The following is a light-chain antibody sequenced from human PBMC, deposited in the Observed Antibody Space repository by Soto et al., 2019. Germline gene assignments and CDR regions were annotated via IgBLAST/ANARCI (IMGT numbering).Light chain of an antibody. CDR1: QSISSY. Sequence: DIPMTQSPSSLSASVGDRVIITCRASQSISSYLNWYQQKPGKAPKVLIYAASSLQSGVPSRFSGSGSGTDFTLTISSPQPEDFGTYYCQQSYSLPLTLGGGTKVDI. CDR3: QQSYSLPLT. CDR2: AAS. J-gene: IGKJ4*02. V-gene: IGKV1-39*01.